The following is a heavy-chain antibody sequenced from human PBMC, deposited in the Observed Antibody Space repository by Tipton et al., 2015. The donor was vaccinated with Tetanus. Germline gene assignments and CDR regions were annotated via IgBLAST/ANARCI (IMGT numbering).Heavy chain of an antibody. CDR3: ARDRSHFYFGPQIDY. Sequence: TLSLTCAVSGDSISSGDYYWTWIRQHPGRGLESIGYIFGSGGTFYNPSLQSRVTISLDTSKNHFSLKLTSVTAADTAVYYCARDRSHFYFGPQIDYWGPGALVTVSS. D-gene: IGHD2/OR15-2a*01. CDR1: GDSISSGDYY. V-gene: IGHV4-31*11. J-gene: IGHJ2*01. CDR2: IFGSGGT.